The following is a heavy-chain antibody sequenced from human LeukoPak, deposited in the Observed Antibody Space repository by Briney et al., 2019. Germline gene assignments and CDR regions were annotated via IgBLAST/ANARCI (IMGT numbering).Heavy chain of an antibody. CDR3: ATAGIVLDTGAKFLLH. Sequence: APVKVSCTLSGATLTELSMHWVRQSPGKGLGWRGGFDLEEGETIYAQTFQGRVTMTEDTVTDTAHMELSSLTSEDTAVYYCATAGIVLDTGAKFLLHWGQGTLVTVSS. CDR1: GATLTELS. J-gene: IGHJ1*01. CDR2: FDLEEGET. V-gene: IGHV1-24*01. D-gene: IGHD2-8*01.